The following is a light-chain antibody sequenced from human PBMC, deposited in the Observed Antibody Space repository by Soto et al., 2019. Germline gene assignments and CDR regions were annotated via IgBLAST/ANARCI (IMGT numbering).Light chain of an antibody. V-gene: IGKV3-15*01. J-gene: IGKJ1*01. CDR3: QQYNAWPRT. CDR1: LSVSRN. CDR2: DAS. Sequence: EIVMTQSPAPPSVSSGEKAPLSFRASLSVSRNLAWYQQKPGQAPRLLIFDASTRATGIPARFSGSGSGTEFTLTITSLQSEDFAVYYCQQYNAWPRTFGQGTKVDI.